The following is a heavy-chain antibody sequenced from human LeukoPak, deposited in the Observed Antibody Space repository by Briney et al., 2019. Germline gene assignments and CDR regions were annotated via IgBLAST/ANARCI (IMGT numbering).Heavy chain of an antibody. Sequence: GGSLRLFCAAPGFTFSSYSMNWVRQAPGKGLEWVSYISSSSSTIYYADSVKGRFTISRDNAKNSLYLQMNSLRAEDTAVYYCARIRRWFDYWGQGTLVTVSS. CDR3: ARIRRWFDY. D-gene: IGHD4-23*01. CDR1: GFTFSSYS. CDR2: ISSSSSTI. V-gene: IGHV3-48*01. J-gene: IGHJ4*02.